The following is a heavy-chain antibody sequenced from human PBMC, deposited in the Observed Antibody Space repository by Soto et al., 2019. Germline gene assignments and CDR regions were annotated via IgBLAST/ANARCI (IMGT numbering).Heavy chain of an antibody. CDR3: ARHEAVGQWLDYFDY. CDR1: GGSISSSSYY. Sequence: QLQLQESGPGLVKPSETLSLTCTVSGGSISSSSYYWGWIRQPPGKGLEWIGSIYYSGSTYYNPSLKSRVTISVDTSKNQFSLKLSSVTAADTAVYYCARHEAVGQWLDYFDYCGQGTLVTVSS. V-gene: IGHV4-39*01. J-gene: IGHJ4*02. CDR2: IYYSGST. D-gene: IGHD6-19*01.